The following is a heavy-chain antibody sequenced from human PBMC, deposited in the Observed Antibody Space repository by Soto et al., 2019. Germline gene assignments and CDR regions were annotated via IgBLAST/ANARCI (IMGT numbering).Heavy chain of an antibody. CDR2: IYSGGST. CDR1: LFTVSSNY. D-gene: IGHD3-10*01. Sequence: PVRSLRLSCSSSLFTVSSNYMSLVRQAPGKGLEWVSVIYSGGSTYYADSVKGRFTISRDNSKNTLYLQMNSLRAEDTAVYYCARDMVRGMEVWGQGTTVTVSS. V-gene: IGHV3-66*01. CDR3: ARDMVRGMEV. J-gene: IGHJ6*02.